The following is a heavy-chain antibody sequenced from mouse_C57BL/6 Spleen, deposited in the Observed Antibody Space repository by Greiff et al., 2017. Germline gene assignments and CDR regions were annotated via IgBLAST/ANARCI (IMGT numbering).Heavy chain of an antibody. CDR2: ISPSDSET. J-gene: IGHJ4*01. D-gene: IGHD2-4*01. Sequence: QVQLQQPGAELVRPGSSVKLSCKASGYTFTSYWMDWVKQRPGQGLEWIGNISPSDSETHYNQKFKDKATLTVDKSSSTAYMQLSSLTSEDSAVYYCARSRDYPYAMDYWGQGTSVTVSS. CDR3: ARSRDYPYAMDY. CDR1: GYTFTSYW. V-gene: IGHV1-61*01.